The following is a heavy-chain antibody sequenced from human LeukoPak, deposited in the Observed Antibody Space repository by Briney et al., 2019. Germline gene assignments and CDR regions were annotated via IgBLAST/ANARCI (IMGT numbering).Heavy chain of an antibody. D-gene: IGHD5-18*01. CDR3: ARDNGGYSYGYGAFDI. Sequence: SETLSLTCTVSGGSISSYYWSWIRQPPGEGLEWIGYIYYSGSTNYNPSLKSRVTISVDTSKNQFPLKLSSVTAADTAVYYCARDNGGYSYGYGAFDIWGQGTMVTVSS. CDR2: IYYSGST. CDR1: GGSISSYY. V-gene: IGHV4-59*01. J-gene: IGHJ3*02.